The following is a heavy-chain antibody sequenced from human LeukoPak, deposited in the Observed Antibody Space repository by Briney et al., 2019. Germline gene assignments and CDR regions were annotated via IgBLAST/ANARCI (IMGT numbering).Heavy chain of an antibody. CDR2: ISYSGST. CDR1: GGSISIYY. J-gene: IGHJ3*02. CDR3: ARETRLHSGSYSNDAFDI. D-gene: IGHD1-26*01. Sequence: PSETLSLTCSVSGGSISIYYWSWIRQPPGKGLEWIGYISYSGSTDYNPSLKSRVTISLDTSKNQFSLRLSSVTAADTAVYYCARETRLHSGSYSNDAFDIWGQGTMVTVSS. V-gene: IGHV4-59*01.